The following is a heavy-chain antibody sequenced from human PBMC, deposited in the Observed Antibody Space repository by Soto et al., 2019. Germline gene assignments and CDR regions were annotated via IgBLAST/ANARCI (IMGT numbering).Heavy chain of an antibody. CDR1: GFTFSSYA. V-gene: IGHV3-30-3*01. CDR2: ISYDGSNK. CDR3: ARDPMTVVVIGYFDY. J-gene: IGHJ4*02. D-gene: IGHD3-22*01. Sequence: QVQLVESGGGVVQPGRSLRLSCAASGFTFSSYAMHWVRQAPGKGLEWVAVISYDGSNKYYADSVKGRFTISRDNSKNTLYLQMNSLRAEDTAVYYCARDPMTVVVIGYFDYWGQGTLVTVSS.